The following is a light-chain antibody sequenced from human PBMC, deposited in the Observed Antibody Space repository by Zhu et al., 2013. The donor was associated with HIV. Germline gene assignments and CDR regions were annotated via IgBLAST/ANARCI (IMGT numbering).Light chain of an antibody. CDR1: SSDVGGYNY. CDR2: EVS. Sequence: QSALTQPPSASGSPGQSVTISCTGTSSDVGGYNYVSWYQQHPGKAPKLMIYEVSKRPSGVPDRFSGSKSGNTASLTVSGLQAEDEADYYCSSFAASGVFGGGTRLTVL. V-gene: IGLV2-8*01. J-gene: IGLJ3*02. CDR3: SSFAASGV.